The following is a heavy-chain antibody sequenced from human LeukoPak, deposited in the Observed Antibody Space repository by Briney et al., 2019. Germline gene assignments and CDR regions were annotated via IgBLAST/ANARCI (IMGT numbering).Heavy chain of an antibody. J-gene: IGHJ6*04. CDR1: GGTFSSYT. Sequence: GASGKVSCKASGGTFSSYTISWVRDAPGQGLEWRGGITPIFGAANSAQKFSGRVTITVDECTSTAYMELSSLRSEDTAVYYCASKLAVDYYYYGMDVWGKETTVTVSS. D-gene: IGHD6-19*01. CDR2: ITPIFGAA. CDR3: ASKLAVDYYYYGMDV. V-gene: IGHV1-69*13.